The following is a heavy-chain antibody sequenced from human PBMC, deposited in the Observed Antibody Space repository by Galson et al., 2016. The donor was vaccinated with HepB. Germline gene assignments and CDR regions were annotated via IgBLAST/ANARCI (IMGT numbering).Heavy chain of an antibody. CDR3: ARRALRTVRGVTYYYGMDV. J-gene: IGHJ6*02. D-gene: IGHD3-10*01. V-gene: IGHV3-23*01. Sequence: SLRLSCAASGFTFSTYAMNWVRQAPGKGLEWVSAISGSGGSTYYADSVKGRFTISRDNSKNTLYLQMSSLRAEDTAVYYCARRALRTVRGVTYYYGMDVWGQGTTVTVSS. CDR2: ISGSGGST. CDR1: GFTFSTYA.